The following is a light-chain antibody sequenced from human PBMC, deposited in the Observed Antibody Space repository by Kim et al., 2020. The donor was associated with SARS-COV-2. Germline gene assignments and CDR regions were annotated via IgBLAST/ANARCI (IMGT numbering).Light chain of an antibody. CDR2: GAS. Sequence: SAAVGERVTITCRATQSVSINLNWYQQRPRKAPRLLIYGASTLQSGVPSRFSGSGSVTGFTLTISSLQPEDFAIYYCQQTFSTQYSFGQGTKLEI. CDR3: QQTFSTQYS. CDR1: QSVSIN. V-gene: IGKV1-39*01. J-gene: IGKJ2*03.